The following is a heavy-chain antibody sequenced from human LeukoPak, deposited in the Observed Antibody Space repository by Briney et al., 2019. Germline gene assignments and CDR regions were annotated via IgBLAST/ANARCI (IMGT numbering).Heavy chain of an antibody. D-gene: IGHD2-2*01. J-gene: IGHJ4*02. V-gene: IGHV1-24*01. CDR3: ATSPGFVVVPAATGALSY. Sequence: ASVKVSXKVSGYTLTELSMHWVRQAPGKGLEWMGGFDPEDGETIYAQKFQGRVTMTEDTSTDTAYMELSSLRSEDTAVYYCATSPGFVVVPAATGALSYWGQGTLATVSS. CDR2: FDPEDGET. CDR1: GYTLTELS.